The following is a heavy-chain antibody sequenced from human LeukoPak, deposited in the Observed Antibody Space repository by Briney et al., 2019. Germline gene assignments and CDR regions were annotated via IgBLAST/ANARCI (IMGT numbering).Heavy chain of an antibody. Sequence: SVKVSCKASGGTFSSYAISWVRQAPGQGLEWMGGIIPIFGTANYAQKFQGRVTITADESTSTAYMELSSQRSEDTAVYYCARHYYDSSGYYHQLDYYYGMDVWGQGTTVTVSS. CDR1: GGTFSSYA. D-gene: IGHD3-22*01. CDR2: IIPIFGTA. J-gene: IGHJ6*02. V-gene: IGHV1-69*13. CDR3: ARHYYDSSGYYHQLDYYYGMDV.